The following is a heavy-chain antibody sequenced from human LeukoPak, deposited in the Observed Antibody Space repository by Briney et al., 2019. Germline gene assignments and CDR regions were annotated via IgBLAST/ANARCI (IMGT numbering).Heavy chain of an antibody. J-gene: IGHJ4*02. CDR1: GFTFSSYD. CDR3: ARGPRLLWFPN. Sequence: GGSLRLSCAASGFTFSSYDMHWVRQATGKGLEWVSAIGTAGDTYYPGSVKGRFTISRENAKNSLYLQMNSLRAGDTAVYYCARGPRLLWFPNWGQGTLVTVSS. V-gene: IGHV3-13*01. D-gene: IGHD3-10*01. CDR2: IGTAGDT.